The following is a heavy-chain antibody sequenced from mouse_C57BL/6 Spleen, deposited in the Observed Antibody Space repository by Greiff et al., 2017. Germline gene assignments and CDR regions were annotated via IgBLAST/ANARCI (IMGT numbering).Heavy chain of an antibody. V-gene: IGHV1-64*01. J-gene: IGHJ1*03. CDR3: ARNRRYFDV. Sequence: VQLQQPGAELVKPGASVKLSCKASGYTFTSYWMHWVKQRPGQGLEWIGMIHPNSGSTNYNETFKSKATLTVDQSTNTAYMQLSSLTSEDSAVXYCARNRRYFDVWGTGTTVTVSS. CDR1: GYTFTSYW. CDR2: IHPNSGST.